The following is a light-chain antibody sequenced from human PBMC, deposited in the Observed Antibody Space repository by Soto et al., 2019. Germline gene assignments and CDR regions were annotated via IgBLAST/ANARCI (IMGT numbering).Light chain of an antibody. CDR3: QSYDSGLVGLV. CDR1: SGHSSYA. V-gene: IGLV4-69*01. Sequence: QLVLTQSPSASASLGASVKLTCTLSSGHSSYAIAWHQQQPEKGPRYLMKLNSDGSHSKGDGIPDRFSGSSSGAERYLTISSLQSEDEADYYCQSYDSGLVGLVFGTGTKLTVL. CDR2: LNSDGSH. J-gene: IGLJ2*01.